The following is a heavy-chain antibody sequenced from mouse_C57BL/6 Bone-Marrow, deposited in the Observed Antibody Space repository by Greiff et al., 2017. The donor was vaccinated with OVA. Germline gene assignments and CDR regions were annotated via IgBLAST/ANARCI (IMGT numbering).Heavy chain of an antibody. J-gene: IGHJ2*01. V-gene: IGHV5-17*01. CDR2: ISSGSSTI. CDR3: ERRGDLRPYLDY. Sequence: EVKLVESGGGLVKPGGSLKLSCAASGFTFSDYGMHWVRQAPEQGLEWVAYISSGSSTIYYADTVKGRFTISRDNAKNTLFLQMTSLRSEDTAMYYCERRGDLRPYLDYWGQGTTLTVSS. CDR1: GFTFSDYG.